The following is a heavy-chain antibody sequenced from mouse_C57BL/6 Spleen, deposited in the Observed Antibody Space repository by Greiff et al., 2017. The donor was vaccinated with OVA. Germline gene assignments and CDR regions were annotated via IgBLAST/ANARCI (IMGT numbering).Heavy chain of an antibody. CDR3: ATSDGYDKGYYFDY. D-gene: IGHD2-2*01. J-gene: IGHJ2*01. CDR2: IYPGGGDT. Sequence: VQLQQSGPELVKPGASVKISCKASGYAFSSSWMNWVKQRPGQGLEWIGRIYPGGGDTYYNEKFKGKATLTADKSSSTAYMQLSSLPSEDSAVYYCATSDGYDKGYYFDYWGQGTTLTVSS. CDR1: GYAFSSSW. V-gene: IGHV1-82*01.